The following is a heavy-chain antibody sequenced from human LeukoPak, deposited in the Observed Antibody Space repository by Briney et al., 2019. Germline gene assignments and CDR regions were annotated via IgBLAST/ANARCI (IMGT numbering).Heavy chain of an antibody. CDR2: IYPGDSDT. CDR1: GHSFTNYW. J-gene: IGHJ5*02. D-gene: IGHD5-24*01. CDR3: ARRAFVAKMNWFDP. Sequence: GESLKISCKDSGHSFTNYWFGWVRQMPGKGLEWMGIIYPGDSDTRYSPSFQGQVTISADKSISTAYPQWSSLKASDTAMYYCARRAFVAKMNWFDPWGQGTLVTVSS. V-gene: IGHV5-51*01.